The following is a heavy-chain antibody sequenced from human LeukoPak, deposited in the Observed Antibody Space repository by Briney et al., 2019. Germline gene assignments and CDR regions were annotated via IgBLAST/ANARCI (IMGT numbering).Heavy chain of an antibody. D-gene: IGHD6-19*01. CDR3: ARDGDVYKSGWYRGGFDF. Sequence: SETLSLTCGVYGGPFIGFYWSWIRQPPGKGLEWIGEINHSGSTNYNPSLKSRVSISVDTSKNQFSLKLTSVTAADTAFYYCARDGDVYKSGWYRGGFDFWGQGILVTVSS. V-gene: IGHV4-34*01. J-gene: IGHJ4*02. CDR1: GGPFIGFY. CDR2: INHSGST.